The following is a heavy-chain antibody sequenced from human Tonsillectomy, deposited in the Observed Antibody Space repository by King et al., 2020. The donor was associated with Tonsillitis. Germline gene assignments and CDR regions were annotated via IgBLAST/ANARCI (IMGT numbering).Heavy chain of an antibody. CDR3: AGEIPIYYYHYGMDV. CDR2: IYDSGRT. Sequence: QLQESGPGLVKPSQTLSLTCTVSGGSISCGGHYWSWIRQHPGKGLGWIGYIYDSGRTYYNLSLKSRVTISVDTSKNQFSLNLSSVTAADPAVYYCAGEIPIYYYHYGMDVWGQGTTVTVSS. J-gene: IGHJ6*02. V-gene: IGHV4-31*03. D-gene: IGHD2-2*02. CDR1: GGSISCGGHY.